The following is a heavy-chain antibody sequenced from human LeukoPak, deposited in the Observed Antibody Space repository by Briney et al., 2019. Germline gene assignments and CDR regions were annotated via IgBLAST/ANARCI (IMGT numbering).Heavy chain of an antibody. D-gene: IGHD3-10*01. CDR3: ARDQPYGSGSYTDNNFDY. J-gene: IGHJ4*02. CDR2: INPNSGGT. CDR1: GYTFTGYY. Sequence: ASVKVSCKASGYTFTGYYMHWVRQAPGQGLEWMGWINPNSGGTNYAQKFQGRVTMTRDTSISTAYMELSRLRSDDTAVYYCARDQPYGSGSYTDNNFDYWGQGTLVTVSS. V-gene: IGHV1-2*02.